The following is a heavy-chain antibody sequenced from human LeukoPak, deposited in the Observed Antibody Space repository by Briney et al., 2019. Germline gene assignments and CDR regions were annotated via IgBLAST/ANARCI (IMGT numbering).Heavy chain of an antibody. CDR2: IYYSGST. V-gene: IGHV4-31*03. D-gene: IGHD3-22*01. CDR1: GGSISSGGYY. Sequence: SETLSLTCTVSGGSISSGGYYWSWIRQHPGKGLEWIGYIYYSGSTYYNPSLKSRVTISVDTSKNQFSLKLSSVTAADTAVYYCARSPHDSSGYYHYWGQGTLVTVSS. CDR3: ARSPHDSSGYYHY. J-gene: IGHJ4*02.